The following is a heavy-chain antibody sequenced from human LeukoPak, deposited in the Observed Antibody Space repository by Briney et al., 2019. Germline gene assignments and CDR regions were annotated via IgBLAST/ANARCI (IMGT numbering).Heavy chain of an antibody. V-gene: IGHV1-18*01. CDR3: ARRYDYSNYADI. CDR1: GYTFTSYG. Sequence: ASVKVSCKASGYTFTSYGISWVRQAPGQGLEWMGWISAYNGNTNYAQKLQGRVTMTTDTSTSTAYMELSRLRSDDTAVYYCARRYDYSNYADIWGQGTMVTVSS. J-gene: IGHJ3*02. CDR2: ISAYNGNT. D-gene: IGHD4-11*01.